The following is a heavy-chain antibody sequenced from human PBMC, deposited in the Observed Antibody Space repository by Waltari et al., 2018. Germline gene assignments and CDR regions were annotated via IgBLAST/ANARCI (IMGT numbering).Heavy chain of an antibody. V-gene: IGHV3-74*01. Sequence: EVQLVESGGGLVQPGGSLRLYCAAAGFTFKSYWLHWVGQAPGKGLVWVSRISTDGSSTDYADSVKGRFTISRDNAKNTLYLQLNSLRAEDTAVYYCARGWQSIDYWGQGTLVTVSS. J-gene: IGHJ4*02. CDR1: GFTFKSYW. CDR2: ISTDGSST. CDR3: ARGWQSIDY.